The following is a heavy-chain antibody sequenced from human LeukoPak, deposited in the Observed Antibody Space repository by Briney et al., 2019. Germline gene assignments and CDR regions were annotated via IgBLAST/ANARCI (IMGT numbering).Heavy chain of an antibody. CDR2: IYYSGST. D-gene: IGHD3-10*01. CDR1: GGSISSYY. CDR3: ARDPGNYGSGTPGYGMDV. V-gene: IGHV4-59*01. J-gene: IGHJ6*02. Sequence: SETLSLTCTVSGGSISSYYWSWIRQPPGKGLEWIGYIYYSGSTNYNPSLKSRVTISVDTSKNQFSLKLSSVTAADTAVYYCARDPGNYGSGTPGYGMDVWGQGTTVTVSS.